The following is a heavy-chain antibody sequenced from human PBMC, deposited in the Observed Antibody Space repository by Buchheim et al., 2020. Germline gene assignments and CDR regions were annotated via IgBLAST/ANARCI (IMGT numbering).Heavy chain of an antibody. CDR2: IKQDGSEK. Sequence: EVRLVESGGGLVQPGGSLRLSCAASGFIFSSDWMTWVRQAPGKGLEWVANIKQDGSEKYYVDSVKGRFTISRDNAKNSLYLQMNDLSAEDTAIYYCARDSSPTMTGMVYDALDIWGQGT. CDR3: ARDSSPTMTGMVYDALDI. D-gene: IGHD3-22*01. V-gene: IGHV3-7*03. J-gene: IGHJ3*02. CDR1: GFIFSSDW.